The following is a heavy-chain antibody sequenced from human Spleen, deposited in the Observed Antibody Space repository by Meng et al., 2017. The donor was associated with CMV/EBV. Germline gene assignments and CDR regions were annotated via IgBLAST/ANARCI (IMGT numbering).Heavy chain of an antibody. Sequence: GESLKISCAASGFTFSSYWMHWVRQAPGKGLVWVSRIDSTGSSTAYADSVKGRFSVSRDNAKNTLYLQMNSLRAEGTAVYYCARGRSSSFVWGQGTLVTVSS. V-gene: IGHV3-74*01. CDR1: GFTFSSYW. CDR3: ARGRSSSFV. D-gene: IGHD6-6*01. J-gene: IGHJ4*02. CDR2: IDSTGSST.